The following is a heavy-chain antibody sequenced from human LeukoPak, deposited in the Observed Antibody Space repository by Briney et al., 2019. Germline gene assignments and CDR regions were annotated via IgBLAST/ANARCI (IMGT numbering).Heavy chain of an antibody. CDR1: GGSFSGYY. Sequence: KPSDTLALTCAVYGGSFSGYYWSWIRQPPGRGLEWIGENNHSGSTNNNPSLKSRVTISVDTSKNQFSLNLSSVTAAATAVYYCARGLDVVAVAGLYYFDYWGQGTLVTVSS. V-gene: IGHV4-34*01. D-gene: IGHD6-19*01. J-gene: IGHJ4*02. CDR2: NNHSGST. CDR3: ARGLDVVAVAGLYYFDY.